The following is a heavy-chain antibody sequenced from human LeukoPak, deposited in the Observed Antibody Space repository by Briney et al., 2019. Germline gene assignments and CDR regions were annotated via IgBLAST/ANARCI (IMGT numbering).Heavy chain of an antibody. CDR2: IYYTGSS. V-gene: IGHV4-59*08. J-gene: IGHJ3*02. Sequence: SETLSLTCIVSGGSISSYYWSWIRQPPRKGLEWIGYIYYTGSSDYNPSLKSRVTISVDTSNNQFSLKLSSVTAADTAVYYCARIEMATINAFDIWGQGTMVTVSS. D-gene: IGHD5-24*01. CDR1: GGSISSYY. CDR3: ARIEMATINAFDI.